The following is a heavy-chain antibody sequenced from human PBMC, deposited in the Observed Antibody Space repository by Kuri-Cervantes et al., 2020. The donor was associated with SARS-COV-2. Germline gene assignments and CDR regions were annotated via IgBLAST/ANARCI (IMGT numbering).Heavy chain of an antibody. V-gene: IGHV3-74*01. J-gene: IGHJ6*02. CDR3: ARISIWVVAATLFLAYYYYYGMDV. CDR2: INSDGSTT. D-gene: IGHD2-15*01. CDR1: GFTISSYW. Sequence: GESLKISCAASGFTISSYWMHWVRQAPGKGLVWVSRINSDGSTTSYADSVKGRFTISRDNAKNTLYLQMNSLRAEDTAVYYCARISIWVVAATLFLAYYYYYGMDVWGQGTTVTVSS.